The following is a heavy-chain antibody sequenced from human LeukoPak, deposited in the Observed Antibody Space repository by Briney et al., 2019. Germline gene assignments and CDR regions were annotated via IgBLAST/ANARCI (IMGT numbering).Heavy chain of an antibody. D-gene: IGHD3-3*01. CDR3: AREGGFYRPLDY. CDR2: VYLDGRT. V-gene: IGHV4-4*02. Sequence: SETLSLTCGVSGGSITTTNWWTWVRQPPGKGLEWIGEVYLDGRTNYNPSLESRLTISVYLSENHISLRLTSVTAADTAVYYCAREGGFYRPLDYSGQGTLVTVSS. CDR1: GGSITTTNW. J-gene: IGHJ4*02.